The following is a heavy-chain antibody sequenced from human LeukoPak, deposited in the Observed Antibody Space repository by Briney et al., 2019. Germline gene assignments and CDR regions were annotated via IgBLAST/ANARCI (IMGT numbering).Heavy chain of an antibody. D-gene: IGHD2-8*02. V-gene: IGHV1-18*04. CDR1: GYSLTYNN. Sequence: ASVKVSCKASGYSLTYNNISWVRRAPGQGLEWMGWINTKSGDTNYARTLQGRVTLTTDTSANTAYMELRSLRSDDTAVYYCARESGHCSGDNCFYFFDLWGQGFLVSVSS. CDR3: ARESGHCSGDNCFYFFDL. J-gene: IGHJ4*02. CDR2: INTKSGDT.